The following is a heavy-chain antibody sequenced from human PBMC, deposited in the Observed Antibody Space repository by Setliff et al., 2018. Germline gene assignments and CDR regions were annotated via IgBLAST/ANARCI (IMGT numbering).Heavy chain of an antibody. J-gene: IGHJ4*02. CDR2: IYAGDSDT. V-gene: IGHV5-51*01. D-gene: IGHD1-26*01. Sequence: PGESLKISCKGSGFSFTDFWIGWVRQMPGKGLEWMGLIYAGDSDTRYNPSFQGRVTMSADKSINTAYLQWSSLKASDTAIYYCARQKSTGSGNNWFDPWGLVGATYSVYFDYWGQGALVTVSS. CDR1: GFSFTDFW. CDR3: ARQKSTGSGNNWFDPWGLVGATYSVYFDY.